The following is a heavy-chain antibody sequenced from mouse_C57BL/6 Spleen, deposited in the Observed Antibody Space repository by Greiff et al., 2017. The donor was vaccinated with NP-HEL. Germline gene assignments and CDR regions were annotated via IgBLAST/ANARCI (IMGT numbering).Heavy chain of an antibody. V-gene: IGHV1-53*01. D-gene: IGHD2-3*01. CDR3: AKWDGYYWYAMDY. Sequence: VQLQQPGTELVKPGASVKLSCKASGYTFTSYWMHWVKQRPGQGLEWIGKINPSNGGTNYNEKFKSKATMTVDKSSSTAYMQLSSLTSEDSAVYYCAKWDGYYWYAMDYWGQGTSVTVSS. CDR2: INPSNGGT. CDR1: GYTFTSYW. J-gene: IGHJ4*01.